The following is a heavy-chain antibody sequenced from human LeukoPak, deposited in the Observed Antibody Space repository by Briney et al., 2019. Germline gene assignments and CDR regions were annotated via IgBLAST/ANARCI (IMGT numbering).Heavy chain of an antibody. Sequence: PGGSLRLSCTASGFIFSYYWMHWVRQAPGKGLVWVSRINSDGSTTNYADSVKGRFTISRDNAKNTLYLQINSLKAEDTALYYCVRGYTSDFDSWGPGTLVTVSS. D-gene: IGHD1-1*01. CDR1: GFIFSYYW. CDR3: VRGYTSDFDS. J-gene: IGHJ4*02. CDR2: INSDGSTT. V-gene: IGHV3-74*01.